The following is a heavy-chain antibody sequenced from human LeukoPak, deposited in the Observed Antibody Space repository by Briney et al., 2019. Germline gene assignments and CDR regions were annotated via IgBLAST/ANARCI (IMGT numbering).Heavy chain of an antibody. Sequence: GGSLRLSGAASGFTFGDYGMSWVRQAPGKGLEWVSAINWNGGSTTYADSVKGRFTISRDSAKNSLYLQVNSLRADDTALYYCARDGPGGRSYYTQYWGQGTLVTVSS. V-gene: IGHV3-20*04. J-gene: IGHJ4*02. CDR1: GFTFGDYG. CDR3: ARDGPGGRSYYTQY. CDR2: INWNGGST. D-gene: IGHD1-26*01.